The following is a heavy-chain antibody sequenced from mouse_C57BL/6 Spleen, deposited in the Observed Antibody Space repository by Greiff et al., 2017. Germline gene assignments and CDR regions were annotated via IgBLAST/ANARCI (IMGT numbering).Heavy chain of an antibody. D-gene: IGHD1-2*01. V-gene: IGHV1-19*01. Sequence: VQLQQSGPVLVKPGASVKMSCKASGYTFTDYYMNWVKQSHGKSLEWIGVINPYNGGTSYNQKFKGKATLTVDKSSSTAYMELNSLTSEDSAVYYCAREVLRLYYAMDYWGQGTSVTVSS. CDR2: INPYNGGT. CDR1: GYTFTDYY. J-gene: IGHJ4*01. CDR3: AREVLRLYYAMDY.